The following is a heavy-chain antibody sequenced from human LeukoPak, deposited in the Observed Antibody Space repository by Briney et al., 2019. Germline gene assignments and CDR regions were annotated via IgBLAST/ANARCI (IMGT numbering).Heavy chain of an antibody. CDR3: ASTSAMVYFDY. CDR1: GGSFSSYH. D-gene: IGHD5-18*01. CDR2: INHRGST. Sequence: PSETLSLTCAVYGGSFSSYHWSWIRQPPGEGLEWIGEINHRGSTNYNPSLKSRVTISVDTSKNQFSLKLSSVTAADTAVYYCASTSAMVYFDYWGQGTLVTVSS. J-gene: IGHJ4*02. V-gene: IGHV4-34*01.